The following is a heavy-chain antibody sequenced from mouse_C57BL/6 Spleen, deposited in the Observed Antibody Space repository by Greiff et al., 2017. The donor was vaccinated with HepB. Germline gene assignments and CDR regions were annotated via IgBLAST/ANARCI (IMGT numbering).Heavy chain of an antibody. CDR2: IDPEDGET. V-gene: IGHV14-2*01. D-gene: IGHD1-1*01. J-gene: IGHJ2*01. CDR3: ASYCSSSYLYYFDY. CDR1: GFNIKDYY. Sequence: EVQLVESGAELVKPGASVKLSCTASGFNIKDYYMHWVKQRTEQGLEWIGRIDPEDGETKYAPKFQGKATITADTASNTAYLQLSSLTSEDTAVYYCASYCSSSYLYYFDYWGQGTTLTVSS.